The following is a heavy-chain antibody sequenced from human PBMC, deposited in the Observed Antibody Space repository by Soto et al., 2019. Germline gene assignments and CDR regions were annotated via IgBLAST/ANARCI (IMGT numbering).Heavy chain of an antibody. V-gene: IGHV3-53*01. CDR1: GFTVSSNY. D-gene: IGHD3-22*01. CDR2: IYSGGST. CDR3: ARGPNYYDSSGYPRGVYYFDY. Sequence: PGGSLRLSCAASGFTVSSNYMSWVRQAPGKGLEWVSVIYSGGSTYYADSVKGRFTISRDNSKNTLYLQMNSLRAEDTAVYYCARGPNYYDSSGYPRGVYYFDYWGQGTLVTVPS. J-gene: IGHJ4*02.